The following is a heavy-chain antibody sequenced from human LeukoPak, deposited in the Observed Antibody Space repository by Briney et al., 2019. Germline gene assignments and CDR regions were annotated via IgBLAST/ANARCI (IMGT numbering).Heavy chain of an antibody. V-gene: IGHV3-23*01. CDR3: ASPRGKVYGMDV. Sequence: GGSLRLSCAASGFTFSSSAMSWVRQVPGKGLEWVSGISSSGGSTNYADSVRGRFTISRDNSKNTLYVQMNSLRDEDTALYYCASPRGKVYGMDVWGQGTTVTVSS. J-gene: IGHJ6*02. CDR2: ISSSGGST. CDR1: GFTFSSSA.